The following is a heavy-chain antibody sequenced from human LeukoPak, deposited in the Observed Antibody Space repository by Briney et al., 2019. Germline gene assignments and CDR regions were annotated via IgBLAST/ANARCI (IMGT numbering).Heavy chain of an antibody. CDR1: GGSISSGGYS. CDR3: ARSRWLQDWPIDY. D-gene: IGHD5-24*01. Sequence: SETLSLTCAVSGGSISSGGYSWSWIRQPPGKGLEWIGYIYHSGSTYYNPSLKSRVTISVDRSKNQFSLKLSSVTAADTAVYYCARSRWLQDWPIDYWGQGTLVTVSS. CDR2: IYHSGST. V-gene: IGHV4-30-2*01. J-gene: IGHJ4*02.